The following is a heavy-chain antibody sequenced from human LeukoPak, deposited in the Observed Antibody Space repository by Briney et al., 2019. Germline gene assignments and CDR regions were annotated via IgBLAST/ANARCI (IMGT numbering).Heavy chain of an antibody. D-gene: IGHD3-16*02. CDR3: ARAYQPLGGLSLPDY. V-gene: IGHV7-4-1*02. J-gene: IGHJ4*02. CDR1: GYTFTSYT. CDR2: INTNTGNP. Sequence: GASVKDSCKASGYTFTSYTMNWVRQAPGQGLEWMGWINTNTGNPTYAQGFAGRFVFSLDTSVSTAYLLISSLKAEDTAVYYCARAYQPLGGLSLPDYWGQGTLVTVSS.